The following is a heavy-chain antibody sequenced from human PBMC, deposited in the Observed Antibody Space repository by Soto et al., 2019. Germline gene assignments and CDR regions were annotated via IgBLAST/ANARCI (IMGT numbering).Heavy chain of an antibody. CDR1: GFTFSNAW. CDR2: IKSKTDGGTT. D-gene: IGHD1-26*01. Sequence: GGSLRLSCAASGFTFSNAWMNWVRQAPGKGLEWVGSIKSKTDGGTTDYAAPVKGRFTISRDDSKNTLYLQMNSLKTEDTAVYYCTTDWELATFDYWGQGTLVTVSS. J-gene: IGHJ4*02. V-gene: IGHV3-15*07. CDR3: TTDWELATFDY.